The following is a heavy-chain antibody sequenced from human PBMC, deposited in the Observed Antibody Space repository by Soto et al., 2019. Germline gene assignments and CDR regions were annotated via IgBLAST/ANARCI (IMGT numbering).Heavy chain of an antibody. J-gene: IGHJ5*02. CDR1: GYTFTSYA. D-gene: IGHD5-18*01. V-gene: IGHV1-3*01. CDR2: INAGNGNT. CDR3: ARVYSYGSYNWFDP. Sequence: QVQLVQSGAEVKKPGASVKVSCKASGYTFTSYAMHWVRQAPGQRLEWMGWINAGNGNTKYSQKFQGRVTITRDTAASTAYMELSSLRSEDTAVYYCARVYSYGSYNWFDPWGQGTLVTVSS.